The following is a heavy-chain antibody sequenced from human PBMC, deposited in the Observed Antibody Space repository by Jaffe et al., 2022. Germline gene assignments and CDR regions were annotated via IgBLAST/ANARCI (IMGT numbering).Heavy chain of an antibody. D-gene: IGHD2-21*02. Sequence: QVQLQESGPGLVKPSETLSLTCAVSGYSISSGYYWGWIRQPPGKGLEWIGSIYHSGSTYYNPSLKSRVTISVDTSKNQFSLKLSSVTAADTAVYYCARRFHDLYYFDYWGQGTLVTVSS. J-gene: IGHJ4*02. CDR3: ARRFHDLYYFDY. V-gene: IGHV4-38-2*01. CDR2: IYHSGST. CDR1: GYSISSGYY.